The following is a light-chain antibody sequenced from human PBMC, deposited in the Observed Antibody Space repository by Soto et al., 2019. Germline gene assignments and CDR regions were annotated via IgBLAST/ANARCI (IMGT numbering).Light chain of an antibody. V-gene: IGKV3-11*01. CDR3: HHRSKWPYT. CDR2: DAS. CDR1: QSVANY. J-gene: IGKJ2*01. Sequence: DIVLTQSPGTLSLSPGERATLSYRASQSVANYLLWFQQKPGQAPRLLIYDASNRASGIPARFSGSGSGTDFTLTISSLEPEDFAVYFCHHRSKWPYTFGQGTKLEIK.